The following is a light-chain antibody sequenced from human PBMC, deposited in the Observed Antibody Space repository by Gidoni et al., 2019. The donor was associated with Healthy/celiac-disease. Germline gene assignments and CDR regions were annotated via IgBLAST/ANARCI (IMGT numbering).Light chain of an antibody. CDR1: NIGSKS. V-gene: IGLV3-21*02. Sequence: SYVLTQPTSVSVAPGQPARITCGGNNIGSKSVHWYQQKPGQAPVLVVYDDSDRPSGITERFSGSNSGNTATLTISRVEAGDEADYYCQVWDSSSDHVVFGGGTKLTVL. J-gene: IGLJ2*01. CDR2: DDS. CDR3: QVWDSSSDHVV.